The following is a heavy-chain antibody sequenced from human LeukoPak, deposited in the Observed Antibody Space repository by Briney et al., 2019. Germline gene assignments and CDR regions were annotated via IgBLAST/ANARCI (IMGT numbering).Heavy chain of an antibody. J-gene: IGHJ5*02. CDR3: ARDVHGDYGSGWFDP. V-gene: IGHV1-69*05. Sequence: SVKVSCKTSGGTFNNSAISWVRQAPGQGLEWLGGIMPLFGTAGYAQKFQGRVTITKDESTRTVYLELTSLTSDDPAVYYCARDVHGDYGSGWFDPWGQGTLVSVSS. CDR2: IMPLFGTA. D-gene: IGHD4-17*01. CDR1: GGTFNNSA.